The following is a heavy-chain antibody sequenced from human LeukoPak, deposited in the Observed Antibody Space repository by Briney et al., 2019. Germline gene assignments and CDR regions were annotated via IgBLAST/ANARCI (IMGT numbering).Heavy chain of an antibody. CDR1: GFTFSSYE. CDR3: ATNLIGAGEYFQQ. D-gene: IGHD2/OR15-2a*01. Sequence: GGSLRLSCAASGFTFSSYEMNWVRQAPGKGLQWVSYISSGGDIMHYADSVKGRFTSSRDNAKNSGYLEMNSLGAEDTAVYYCATNLIGAGEYFQQWGQGTLVTVSS. J-gene: IGHJ1*01. CDR2: ISSGGDIM. V-gene: IGHV3-48*03.